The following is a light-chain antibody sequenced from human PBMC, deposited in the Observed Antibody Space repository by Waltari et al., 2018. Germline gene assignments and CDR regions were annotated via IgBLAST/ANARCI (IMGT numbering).Light chain of an antibody. V-gene: IGKV3-20*01. Sequence: EIMLTQSPGTLSLSPGERATLSCKTSQNINNYLAWYQHKHGQAPRLLSYDASSRATGIPDRFSGSGSGTDFSLTISRLEPEDFAVYYCQKYGSLPATFGQGTKVEIK. CDR2: DAS. CDR1: QNINNY. J-gene: IGKJ1*01. CDR3: QKYGSLPAT.